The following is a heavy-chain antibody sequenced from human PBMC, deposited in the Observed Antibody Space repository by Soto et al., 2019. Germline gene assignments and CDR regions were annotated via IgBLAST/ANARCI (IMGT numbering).Heavy chain of an antibody. J-gene: IGHJ5*02. CDR1: GFTFNNAW. CDR3: TTDGAYRRSSLWFDT. D-gene: IGHD6-6*01. CDR2: IKSKADGETT. Sequence: EVQLVESGGGLVKPGVSLRLSCAASGFTFNNAWMTWVRQAPGKGLEWVGRIKSKADGETTDYAAPVKGRFNISRDDSKSTVYLQMNSLKTENTAVYYCTTDGAYRRSSLWFDTWGQRTLVTVSS. V-gene: IGHV3-15*01.